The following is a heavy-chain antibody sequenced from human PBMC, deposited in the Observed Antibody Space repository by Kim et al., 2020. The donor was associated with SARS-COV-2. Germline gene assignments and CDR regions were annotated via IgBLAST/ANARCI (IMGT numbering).Heavy chain of an antibody. Sequence: GTNYAQKFQGRVTMTRDTSISTAYMELSRLRSDDTVVYYCARGSGDAFDIWGQGTMVTVSS. J-gene: IGHJ3*02. D-gene: IGHD1-26*01. V-gene: IGHV1-2*05. CDR3: ARGSGDAFDI. CDR2: GT.